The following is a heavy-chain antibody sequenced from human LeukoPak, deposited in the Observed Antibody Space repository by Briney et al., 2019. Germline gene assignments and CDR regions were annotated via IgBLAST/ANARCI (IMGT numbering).Heavy chain of an antibody. CDR3: ARLAYDFWSGYYAY. Sequence: PGGSLKLSCAASGFTVSSNYMTWVRQAPGKGLAWVSLIYSGGSTFYADSVKGRFTISRDNAKNSLYLQMNSLRAEDTAVYYCARLAYDFWSGYYAYWGQGTLVTVSS. CDR1: GFTVSSNY. D-gene: IGHD3-3*01. CDR2: IYSGGST. J-gene: IGHJ4*02. V-gene: IGHV3-53*01.